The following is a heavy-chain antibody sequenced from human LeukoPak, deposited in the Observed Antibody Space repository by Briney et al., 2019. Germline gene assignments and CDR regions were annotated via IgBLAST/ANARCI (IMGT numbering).Heavy chain of an antibody. CDR2: IIPIFGTA. Sequence: SVKLSCKASGGTFSSYAISWVRQAPGQGLEWMGGIIPIFGTANYAQKFQGRVTITADESTSTAYMELSSLRSEDTAVYYCASAVEMATTADYWGQGTLVTVSS. CDR3: ASAVEMATTADY. J-gene: IGHJ4*02. V-gene: IGHV1-69*13. CDR1: GGTFSSYA. D-gene: IGHD5-24*01.